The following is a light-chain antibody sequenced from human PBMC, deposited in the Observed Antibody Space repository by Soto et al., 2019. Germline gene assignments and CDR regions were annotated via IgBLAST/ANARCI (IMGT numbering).Light chain of an antibody. Sequence: EIVLTQSPGTLSWSPGERATLSCRASQSVSSRYVAWYQQQPGQAPRLLIYGASSRATGVPDRFSGSGSGTDFTLTIGRLEPEDFAVYYCQQYGSSPRTFGQGTRVEIK. J-gene: IGKJ1*01. CDR3: QQYGSSPRT. CDR2: GAS. CDR1: QSVSSRY. V-gene: IGKV3-20*01.